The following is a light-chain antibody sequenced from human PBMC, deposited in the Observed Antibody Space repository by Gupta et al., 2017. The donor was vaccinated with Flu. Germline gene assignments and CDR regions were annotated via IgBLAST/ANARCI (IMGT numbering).Light chain of an antibody. CDR1: QSVSSY. Sequence: EIVLTQSPGTLSLSPGERATLSCRASQSVSSYLAWYQQKPGQAPRLLIYGASSRDTGIPDRFSGSGYGTDFTLTISRREPEDFAVYYCQQYGSSPLGTFGQGTKVEIK. CDR3: QQYGSSPLGT. V-gene: IGKV3-20*01. J-gene: IGKJ2*02. CDR2: GAS.